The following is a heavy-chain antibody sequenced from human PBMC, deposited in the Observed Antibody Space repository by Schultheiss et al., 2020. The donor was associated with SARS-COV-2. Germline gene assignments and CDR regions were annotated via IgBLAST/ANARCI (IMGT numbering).Heavy chain of an antibody. D-gene: IGHD6-19*01. Sequence: GGSLRLSCAASGFAFSGYWIIWVRQAPGKGLEWVADINQDGSDRFYVDSVKGRFTISRDNGKNSVYLQMNSLRAEDTAVYYCARLDHWLVPSYYMDVWGKGATVTVAS. CDR3: ARLDHWLVPSYYMDV. CDR1: GFAFSGYW. CDR2: INQDGSDR. V-gene: IGHV3-7*03. J-gene: IGHJ6*03.